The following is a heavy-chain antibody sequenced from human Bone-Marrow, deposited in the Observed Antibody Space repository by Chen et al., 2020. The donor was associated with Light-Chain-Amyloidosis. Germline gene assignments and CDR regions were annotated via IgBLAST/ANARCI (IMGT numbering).Heavy chain of an antibody. V-gene: IGHV5-51*01. CDR1: GYTFPNYW. J-gene: IGHJ4*02. Sequence: EVQLEQSGPEVKQPGESLKISCKVSGYTFPNYWLGWVRQMPGKGLEWMGVIYPDDSDARYSPSCEGQVTISADKSITTAYLQWRSLKASDTAMYYCARRRDGYNFDYWGQGTLVTVSS. D-gene: IGHD5-12*01. CDR2: IYPDDSDA. CDR3: ARRRDGYNFDY.